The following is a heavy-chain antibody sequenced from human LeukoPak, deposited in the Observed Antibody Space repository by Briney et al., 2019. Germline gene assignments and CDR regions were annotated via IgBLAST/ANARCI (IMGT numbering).Heavy chain of an antibody. Sequence: GGSLRLSCAASGFTFSSYAMSWVRQAPGKGLEWVLGISGSGGSTYFADPVKGRFTISRDNSKNMLYLQMNSLRAEDTAVYYCAKDSRSSSSRGAFDYWGQGTLVTVSS. CDR1: GFTFSSYA. J-gene: IGHJ4*02. CDR3: AKDSRSSSSRGAFDY. CDR2: ISGSGGST. D-gene: IGHD6-13*01. V-gene: IGHV3-23*01.